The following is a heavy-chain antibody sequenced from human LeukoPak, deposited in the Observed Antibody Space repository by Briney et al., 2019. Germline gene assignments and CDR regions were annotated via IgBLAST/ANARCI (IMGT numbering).Heavy chain of an antibody. CDR2: IIPIFGTA. CDR1: GGTFSSYA. CDR3: ARSIVVVTADMYYFDY. Sequence: SVKVSCKASGGTFSSYAISWVRQAPGQGLEWMGGIIPIFGTANYAQKFQGRVTITADESTSTAYMELSGLRSEDTAVYYCARSIVVVTADMYYFDYWGQGTLVTVSS. V-gene: IGHV1-69*01. D-gene: IGHD2-21*02. J-gene: IGHJ4*02.